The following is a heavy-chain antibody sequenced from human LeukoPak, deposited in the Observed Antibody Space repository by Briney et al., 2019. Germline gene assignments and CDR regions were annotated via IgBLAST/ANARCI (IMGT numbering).Heavy chain of an antibody. CDR1: GYTFTGYY. CDR2: INPNSGGT. Sequence: ASVKVSCKASGYTFTGYYMHWVRQAPGQGLEWMGWINPNSGGTNYAQKFQGRVTMTRDTSISTAYMELSRLRSDDTAVYYCARGFVVVPAAIPLQPWWYWGQGTLVTVSS. D-gene: IGHD2-2*01. V-gene: IGHV1-2*02. J-gene: IGHJ4*02. CDR3: ARGFVVVPAAIPLQPWWY.